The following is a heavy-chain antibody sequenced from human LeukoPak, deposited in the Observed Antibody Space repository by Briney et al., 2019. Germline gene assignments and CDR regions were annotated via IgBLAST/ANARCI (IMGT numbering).Heavy chain of an antibody. CDR2: IYYSGST. D-gene: IGHD6-13*01. V-gene: IGHV4-59*12. J-gene: IGHJ4*02. CDR1: GGSISSYY. Sequence: SETLSLTCTVSGGSISSYYWSWIRQPPGKGLEWIGYIYYSGSTNYNPSLKSRVTISVDTSKNQFSLKLSSVTAADTAVYYCARGAYSSSWYFDYWGQGTLVTVSS. CDR3: ARGAYSSSWYFDY.